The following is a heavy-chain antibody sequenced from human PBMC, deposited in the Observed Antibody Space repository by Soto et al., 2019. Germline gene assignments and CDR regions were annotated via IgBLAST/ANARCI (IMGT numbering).Heavy chain of an antibody. D-gene: IGHD6-13*01. CDR2: ISYDGSNK. Sequence: QVQLVESGGGVVQPGRSLRLSCAASGFTFSSYAMHWVRQAPGKGLEWVAVISYDGSNKYYADSVKGRFTISRDNSKNTLYLQMNSLRAEDTAVYYCAIEEEQLVDYWGQGTLVTVSS. J-gene: IGHJ4*02. CDR1: GFTFSSYA. CDR3: AIEEEQLVDY. V-gene: IGHV3-30-3*01.